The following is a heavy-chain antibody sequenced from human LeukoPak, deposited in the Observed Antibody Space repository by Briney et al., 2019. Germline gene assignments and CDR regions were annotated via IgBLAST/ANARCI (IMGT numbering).Heavy chain of an antibody. CDR3: AARSVASNPEAY. CDR2: ISASGDTI. Sequence: GGSLRLSCAASGFTFSDHYISWNRQAPGKGLEWVSYISASGDTIYYADSVKGRFTISRDNARNSLYLQMSSLRAEDAAVYYCAARSVASNPEAYWGQGTLVTVSS. V-gene: IGHV3-11*01. J-gene: IGHJ4*02. CDR1: GFTFSDHY. D-gene: IGHD5-24*01.